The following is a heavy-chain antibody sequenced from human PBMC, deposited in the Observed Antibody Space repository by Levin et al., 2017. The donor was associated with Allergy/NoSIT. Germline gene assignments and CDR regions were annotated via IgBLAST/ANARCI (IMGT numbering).Heavy chain of an antibody. CDR1: GFTFSSYS. CDR3: AREGVPAAMSPLRGWFDY. Sequence: GGSLRLSCAASGFTFSSYSMNWVRQAPGKGLEWVSSISSSSSYIYYADSVKGRFTISRDNAKNSLYLQMNSLRAEDTAVYYCAREGVPAAMSPLRGWFDYWGQGTLVTVSS. CDR2: ISSSSSYI. V-gene: IGHV3-21*01. J-gene: IGHJ4*02. D-gene: IGHD2-2*01.